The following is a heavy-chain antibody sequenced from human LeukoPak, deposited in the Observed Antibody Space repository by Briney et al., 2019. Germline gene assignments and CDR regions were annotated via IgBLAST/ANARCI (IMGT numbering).Heavy chain of an antibody. J-gene: IGHJ4*02. Sequence: SETLSLTCTVPGGSISSYYWNWIRQPPGKGLEWIGYIYHTGSTNYNPSLKSRVTISVDTSKNQFSLRLSSVTAADTAVYYCARGDYDYVWGSYRSFDYWGQGTLVTVSS. V-gene: IGHV4-59*12. D-gene: IGHD3-16*02. CDR1: GGSISSYY. CDR2: IYHTGST. CDR3: ARGDYDYVWGSYRSFDY.